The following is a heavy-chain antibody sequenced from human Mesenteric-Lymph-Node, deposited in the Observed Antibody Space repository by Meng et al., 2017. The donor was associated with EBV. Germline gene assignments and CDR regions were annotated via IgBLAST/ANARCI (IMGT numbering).Heavy chain of an antibody. CDR1: GGSFSDYY. D-gene: IGHD3-16*01. CDR2: VSHGRST. CDR3: ATVGTYASNIDP. V-gene: IGHV4-34*01. Sequence: LQECGAALLKPSESLSLTSAVDGGSFSDYYWPWIRQPPGKGLDWIGEVSHGRSTIYNPSLESRVTISVDTSKNQFSLKVTSVTAADTAVYYCATVGTYASNIDPWGQGTLVTVSS. J-gene: IGHJ5*02.